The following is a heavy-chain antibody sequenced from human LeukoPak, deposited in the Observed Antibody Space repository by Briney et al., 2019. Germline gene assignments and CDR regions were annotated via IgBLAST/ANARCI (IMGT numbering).Heavy chain of an antibody. CDR2: IWYDGSKK. V-gene: IGHV3-33*08. J-gene: IGHJ6*02. Sequence: GGSLRLSCAVSGFTLSSFAMHWVRQAPGKGLEWVAVIWYDGSKKYYADSVKGRFTISRDDSKDTVYLQMNSLRAEDTAVYYCVRDTYAVDVWGQGTTVTVSS. CDR3: VRDTYAVDV. CDR1: GFTLSSFA.